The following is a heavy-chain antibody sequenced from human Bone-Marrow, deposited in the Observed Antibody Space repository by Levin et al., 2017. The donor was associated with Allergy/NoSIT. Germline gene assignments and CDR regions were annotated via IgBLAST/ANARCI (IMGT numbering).Heavy chain of an antibody. D-gene: IGHD6-19*01. CDR2: ITDRGTA. J-gene: IGHJ5*02. CDR3: AKCRAYGTGWGNCFDP. CDR1: GFTVTTYG. V-gene: IGHV3-23*01. Sequence: GESLKISCAASGFTVTTYGMSWVRQAPGKGLEWVSSITDRGTAHYKDPVRGRFTISRDNSKNTLFLQMNSLRAEDTAIYYCAKCRAYGTGWGNCFDPWGQGTLVTVPS.